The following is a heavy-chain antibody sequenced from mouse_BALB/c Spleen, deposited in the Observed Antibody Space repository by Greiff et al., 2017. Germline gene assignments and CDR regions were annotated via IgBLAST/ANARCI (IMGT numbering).Heavy chain of an antibody. D-gene: IGHD1-1*01. CDR3: ARGRDYYGSSYVWYFDV. CDR1: GFTFSSYA. Sequence: DVKLVESGGGLVKPGGSLKLSCAASGFTFSSYAMSWVRQTPEKRLEWVASISSGGSTYYPDSVKGRFTISRDNARNILYLQMSSLRSEDTAMYYCARGRDYYGSSYVWYFDVWGAGTTVTVSS. J-gene: IGHJ1*01. V-gene: IGHV5-6-5*01. CDR2: ISSGGST.